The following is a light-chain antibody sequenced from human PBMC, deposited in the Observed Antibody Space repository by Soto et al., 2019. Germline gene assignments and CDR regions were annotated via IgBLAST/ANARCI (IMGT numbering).Light chain of an antibody. Sequence: QSALTQPRSVSGSPGQSVTISCTGTSSDVGGYNYVSWYQQHPGKAPKLMIYEVSKRPSGVPDRFSGSKSGNTASLTISGLQAEDEADYYCCSYAGSYTPHVVFGGGTKVTVL. V-gene: IGLV2-11*01. J-gene: IGLJ2*01. CDR2: EVS. CDR1: SSDVGGYNY. CDR3: CSYAGSYTPHVV.